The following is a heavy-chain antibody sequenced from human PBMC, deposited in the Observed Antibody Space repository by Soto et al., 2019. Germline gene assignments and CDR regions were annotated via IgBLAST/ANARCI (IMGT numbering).Heavy chain of an antibody. J-gene: IGHJ4*02. CDR2: IYSGGYT. D-gene: IGHD3-10*01. CDR1: GFTVSNNY. CDR3: ATHPGGGGY. Sequence: EVQLVESGGGLIQPGGSLRLSCAVSGFTVSNNYMSWVRQAPGKGLEGVSVIYSGGYTAYGDSVKGRFTISRDNSKNTLFLQEKSRGAAAPGVYYGATHPGGGGYWGQGTLVTVSS. V-gene: IGHV3-53*01.